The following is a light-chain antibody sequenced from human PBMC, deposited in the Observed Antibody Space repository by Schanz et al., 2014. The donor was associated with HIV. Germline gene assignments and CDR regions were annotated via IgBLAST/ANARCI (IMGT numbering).Light chain of an antibody. CDR1: RSNIGAGYD. V-gene: IGLV1-40*01. Sequence: QSVLTQPPSASGTPGQRVTISCTGSRSNIGAGYDLPWYQQLPGTAPKLLIYGNNNRPSGVPDRFSGSKFGTSASLAISGLQSADESDYYCAVWDDSLNGRVFGGGTKLTVL. CDR2: GNN. J-gene: IGLJ3*02. CDR3: AVWDDSLNGRV.